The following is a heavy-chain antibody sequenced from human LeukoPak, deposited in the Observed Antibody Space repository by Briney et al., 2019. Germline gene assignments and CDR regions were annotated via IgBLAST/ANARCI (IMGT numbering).Heavy chain of an antibody. J-gene: IGHJ4*02. Sequence: GESLKISCKGFGYTFTNYWIAWVRQMPGRGLEWMAIIYPGDSNTRYSPSFQGQVTISADKSISTAYLQWSSLKASDTAMYYCARQGMHYNFLTGYYSYYLDYWGQGTLVTVSS. CDR2: IYPGDSNT. CDR1: GYTFTNYW. CDR3: ARQGMHYNFLTGYYSYYLDY. D-gene: IGHD3-9*01. V-gene: IGHV5-51*01.